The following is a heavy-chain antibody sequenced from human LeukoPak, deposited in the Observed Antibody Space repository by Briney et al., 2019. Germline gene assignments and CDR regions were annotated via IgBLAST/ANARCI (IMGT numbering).Heavy chain of an antibody. Sequence: GSLRLSCAASGFTFNNYEMNWVRQAPGKGLEWIGSIYDSGSTYYNPSLKSRVTVSVDTSKNQFSLRLSSVTAADTAVYYCARHEVGGILNWFDPWGQGTLVTVSS. CDR1: GFTFNNYE. CDR2: IYDSGST. D-gene: IGHD3-16*01. CDR3: ARHEVGGILNWFDP. V-gene: IGHV4-39*01. J-gene: IGHJ5*02.